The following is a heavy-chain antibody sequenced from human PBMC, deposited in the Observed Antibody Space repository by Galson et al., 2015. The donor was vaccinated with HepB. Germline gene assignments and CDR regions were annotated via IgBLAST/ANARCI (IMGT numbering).Heavy chain of an antibody. V-gene: IGHV1-18*04. J-gene: IGHJ3*02. CDR3: ARGRCSGGSCYSPAFDI. CDR2: ISAYNGNT. CDR1: GYTFTSYG. D-gene: IGHD2-15*01. Sequence: QSGAEVKKPGESLRISCKASGYTFTSYGISWVRQAPGQGLEWMGWISAYNGNTNYAQKLQGRVTMTTDTSTSTAYMELRSLRSDDTAVYYCARGRCSGGSCYSPAFDIWGQGTMVTVSS.